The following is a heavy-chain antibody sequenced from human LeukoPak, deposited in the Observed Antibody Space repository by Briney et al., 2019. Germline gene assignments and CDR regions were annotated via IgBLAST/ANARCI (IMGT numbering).Heavy chain of an antibody. J-gene: IGHJ5*02. CDR1: GGTFSSYA. D-gene: IGHD5-12*01. CDR2: IIPIFGTA. CDR3: ARAGVDIVATIISWFDP. Sequence: ASVKVSCKASGGTFSSYAISWVRQAPGQGLEWMGGIIPIFGTADYAQKFQGRVTITTDESTSTAYMELSSLRSEDTAVYYCARAGVDIVATIISWFDPWGQGTLVTVSS. V-gene: IGHV1-69*05.